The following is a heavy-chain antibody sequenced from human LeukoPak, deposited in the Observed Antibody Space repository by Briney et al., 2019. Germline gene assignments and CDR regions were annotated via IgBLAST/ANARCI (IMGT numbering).Heavy chain of an antibody. V-gene: IGHV1-2*02. CDR2: INPNSGGT. Sequence: GASVKVSCKASRYTFTGYYMHWVRQAPGQGLEWMGWINPNSGGTNYAQKFQGRVTMTRDTSISTAYMELSRLRSDDTAVYYCARDLCSSTSCYTGKHWGQGTLVTVSS. D-gene: IGHD2-2*02. CDR1: RYTFTGYY. J-gene: IGHJ1*01. CDR3: ARDLCSSTSCYTGKH.